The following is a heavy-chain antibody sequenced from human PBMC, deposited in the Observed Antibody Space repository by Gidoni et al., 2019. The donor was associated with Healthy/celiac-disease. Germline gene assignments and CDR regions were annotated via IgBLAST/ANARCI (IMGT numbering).Heavy chain of an antibody. CDR1: GFTFSRYA. V-gene: IGHV3-30*04. J-gene: IGHJ4*02. Sequence: QGQLVESGGGVVQPGRALRLYCAASGFTFSRYAMHWIRQAPGKGLGWVAVISYDGSNKYYADAGKGRFTISRNNSKTTLYLQMNSLRAEDTAVYYCAREGDSSGYYLFFDYWGQGTLVTVSS. D-gene: IGHD3-22*01. CDR3: AREGDSSGYYLFFDY. CDR2: ISYDGSNK.